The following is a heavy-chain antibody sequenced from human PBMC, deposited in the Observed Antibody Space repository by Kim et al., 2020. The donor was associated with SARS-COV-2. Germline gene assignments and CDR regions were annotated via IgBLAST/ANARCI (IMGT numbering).Heavy chain of an antibody. Sequence: GGSLRLSCAASGFTFSSYSMNWVRQAPGKGLECVSSISSSSSYIYYADSVKGRFTISRDNAKNSLYLQMNSLRAEDTAVYYCARDLWVAAAGNNWFDPWGQGTLVTVSS. V-gene: IGHV3-21*01. J-gene: IGHJ5*02. D-gene: IGHD6-13*01. CDR2: ISSSSSYI. CDR3: ARDLWVAAAGNNWFDP. CDR1: GFTFSSYS.